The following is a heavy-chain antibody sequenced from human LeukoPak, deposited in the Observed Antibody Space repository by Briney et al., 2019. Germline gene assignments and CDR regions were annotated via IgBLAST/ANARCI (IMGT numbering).Heavy chain of an antibody. J-gene: IGHJ4*02. V-gene: IGHV3-74*01. CDR1: GFTFSSYA. D-gene: IGHD3-16*01. Sequence: GGSLRLSCAASGFTFSSYAMSWVRQAPGKGLVWVSRINSDGSGTSYADSVKGRFTISRDNAKNTLYLQMNSLRAEDTAVYYCTRGYGSSLGGYWGQGTLVTVSS. CDR3: TRGYGSSLGGY. CDR2: INSDGSGT.